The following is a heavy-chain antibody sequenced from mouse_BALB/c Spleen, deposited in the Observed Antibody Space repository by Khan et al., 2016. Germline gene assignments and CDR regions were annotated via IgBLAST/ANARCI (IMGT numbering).Heavy chain of an antibody. D-gene: IGHD2-4*01. V-gene: IGHV1S34*01. CDR3: ARGDYDGDYAMDY. CDR1: GYSFTGYY. Sequence: LVKTGASVKISCKASGYSFTGYYIHWVKQSHGKGLEWIGYISCYNGATNYNQKFRGKATFTVDTSSSTAYMQFNSLTSEDSAVXSCARGDYDGDYAMDYWGQGTSVTVSS. J-gene: IGHJ4*01. CDR2: ISCYNGAT.